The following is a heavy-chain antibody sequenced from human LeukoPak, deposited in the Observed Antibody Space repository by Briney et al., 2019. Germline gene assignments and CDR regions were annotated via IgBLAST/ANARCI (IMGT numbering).Heavy chain of an antibody. CDR2: INPSGGST. D-gene: IGHD3-10*01. V-gene: IGHV1-46*01. CDR1: GYTFTSYY. CDR3: ARDRTTMVRGVILGYYYMDV. J-gene: IGHJ6*03. Sequence: ASVKVSCKASGYTFTSYYMHWVRQAPGQGLEWMGIINPSGGSTSYAQKFQGRVTMTRDMSTSTVYMELSSLRSEDTAVYYCARDRTTMVRGVILGYYYMDVWGKGTTVTISS.